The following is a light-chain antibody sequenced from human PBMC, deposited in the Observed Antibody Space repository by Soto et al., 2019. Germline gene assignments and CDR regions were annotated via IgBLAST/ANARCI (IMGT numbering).Light chain of an antibody. V-gene: IGKV1-12*01. J-gene: IGKJ1*01. CDR1: QAIDSW. Sequence: DIQMSQCAALMCLSXWDRVTITXXARQAIDSWLAWYQQKPGEAPKLLIFTGSLLHSGVPPRFSGSGSGTDFTLTISSLQPEDFATYYCQQTLSFPPTFGQGTKVDIK. CDR2: TGS. CDR3: QQTLSFPPT.